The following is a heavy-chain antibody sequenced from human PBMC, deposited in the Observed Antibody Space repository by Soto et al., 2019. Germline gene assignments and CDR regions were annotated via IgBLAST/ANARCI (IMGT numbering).Heavy chain of an antibody. V-gene: IGHV1-58*02. J-gene: IGHJ6*02. CDR1: GFTFTSSA. CDR2: IVVGSGNT. D-gene: IGHD3-22*01. Sequence: ASVKVSCKASGFTFTSSAMQWVRQARGQRLEWIGWIVVGSGNTNYAQKFQERVTITRDMSTSTAYMELSSLRSEDTAVYYCAADPHYYDSSGSYYYYYGMDVWGQGTTVTVSS. CDR3: AADPHYYDSSGSYYYYYGMDV.